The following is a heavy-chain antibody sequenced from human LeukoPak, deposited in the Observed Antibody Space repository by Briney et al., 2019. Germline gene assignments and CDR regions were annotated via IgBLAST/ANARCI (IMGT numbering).Heavy chain of an antibody. Sequence: GGSLRLSCAASGFTFSSYAMSWVRQAPGKGLEWVSAISGSGGSTYYADSVKGRFTISRDNSKNTLYLQMNSLRAEDTAVYYCAKDTTYYYGSGSPNLDYWGQGTLVTVSS. CDR2: ISGSGGST. D-gene: IGHD3-10*01. CDR3: AKDTTYYYGSGSPNLDY. CDR1: GFTFSSYA. V-gene: IGHV3-23*01. J-gene: IGHJ4*02.